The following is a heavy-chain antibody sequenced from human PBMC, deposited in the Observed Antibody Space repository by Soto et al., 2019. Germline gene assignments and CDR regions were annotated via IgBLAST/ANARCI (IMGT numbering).Heavy chain of an antibody. V-gene: IGHV5-51*01. CDR3: ARSLEWLRYGQFDY. Sequence: GESLKISCKASGYNFTSYWIGWVRQMPGKGLEWMGIIYPGDSDTRYSPSFQGQVTISADKSISTAFLQWSSLKASDTAMYYRARSLEWLRYGQFDYWGQGTLVTVSS. CDR2: IYPGDSDT. D-gene: IGHD5-12*01. CDR1: GYNFTSYW. J-gene: IGHJ4*02.